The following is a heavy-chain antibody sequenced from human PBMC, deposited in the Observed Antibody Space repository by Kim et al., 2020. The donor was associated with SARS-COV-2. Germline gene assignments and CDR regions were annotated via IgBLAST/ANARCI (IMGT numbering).Heavy chain of an antibody. Sequence: TTQIADTLKGRYPNSRKDSKNTLYLQMNSLKPEDTAVYYCTTDPSRPRPKWGQGTLVTVSS. CDR3: TTDPSRPRPK. D-gene: IGHD2-2*01. V-gene: IGHV3-15*01. J-gene: IGHJ4*02. CDR2: TT.